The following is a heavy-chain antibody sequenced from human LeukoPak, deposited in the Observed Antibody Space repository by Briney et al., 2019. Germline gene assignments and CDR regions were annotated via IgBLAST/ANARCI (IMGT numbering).Heavy chain of an antibody. Sequence: ASETLSLTCAVSGGSISSGGYSWSWIRQPPGKGPEWIGYIYYSGSTHYNASLKSQVSISIDTSKNQFSLKLTSVTAADTAVYYCARQTGSGLFILPGGQGTLVTVSS. D-gene: IGHD3/OR15-3a*01. V-gene: IGHV4-30-2*03. CDR1: GGSISSGGYS. CDR2: IYYSGST. CDR3: ARQTGSGLFILP. J-gene: IGHJ4*02.